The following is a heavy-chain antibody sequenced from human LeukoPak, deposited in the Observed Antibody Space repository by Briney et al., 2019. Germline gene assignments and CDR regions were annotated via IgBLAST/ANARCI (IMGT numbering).Heavy chain of an antibody. Sequence: SETLSLTCTVSGGSISSSSYYWGWIRQPPGKGLEWIGYIYYSGSTNYNPSLKSRVTISVDTSKNQFSLKLSSVTAADTAVYYCARSEVVLLDYYFDYWGQGTLVTVSS. V-gene: IGHV4-61*05. CDR1: GGSISSSSYY. CDR2: IYYSGST. D-gene: IGHD3-10*01. CDR3: ARSEVVLLDYYFDY. J-gene: IGHJ4*02.